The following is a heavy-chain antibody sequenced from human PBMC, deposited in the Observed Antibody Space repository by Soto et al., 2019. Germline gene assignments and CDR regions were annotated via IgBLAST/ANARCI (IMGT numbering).Heavy chain of an antibody. J-gene: IGHJ6*02. CDR2: IYYSGST. CDR3: ARGSTHYYYYGMDV. V-gene: IGHV4-59*01. Sequence: PSETLSLTCTVSGGSISSYYWSWIRQPPGKGLEWIGYIYYSGSTNYNPSLKSRVTISVDTSKNQFSLKLSSVTAADTAVYYCARGSTHYYYYGMDVWGQGTTVTVSS. D-gene: IGHD2-15*01. CDR1: GGSISSYY.